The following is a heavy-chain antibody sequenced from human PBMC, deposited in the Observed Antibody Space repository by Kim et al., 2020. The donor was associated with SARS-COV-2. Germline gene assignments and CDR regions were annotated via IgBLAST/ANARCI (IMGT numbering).Heavy chain of an antibody. D-gene: IGHD6-6*01. J-gene: IGHJ5*02. V-gene: IGHV1-8*01. CDR3: ARGRTGIAARPGPRWFDP. CDR1: GYTFTSYD. Sequence: ASVKVSCKASGYTFTSYDINWVRQATGQGLEWMGWMNPNSGNTGYAQKFQGRVTMTRNTSISTAYMELSSLRSEDTAVYYCARGRTGIAARPGPRWFDPWGQGTLVTVSS. CDR2: MNPNSGNT.